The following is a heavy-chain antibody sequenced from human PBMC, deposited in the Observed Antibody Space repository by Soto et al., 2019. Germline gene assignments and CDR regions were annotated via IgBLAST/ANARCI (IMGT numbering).Heavy chain of an antibody. J-gene: IGHJ4*02. CDR3: ARDPDSSGWFGFDY. CDR1: GDSVSTNIAA. D-gene: IGHD6-19*01. CDR2: TYYRSKWHN. V-gene: IGHV6-1*01. Sequence: PSQTLSLTCAISGDSVSTNIAAWNWIRQSPSRGLEWLGRTYYRSKWHNDYAVSVKSRITTNPDTSKNQFSLQLNSVTPEDTAVYYCARDPDSSGWFGFDYWGQGTLVTVSS.